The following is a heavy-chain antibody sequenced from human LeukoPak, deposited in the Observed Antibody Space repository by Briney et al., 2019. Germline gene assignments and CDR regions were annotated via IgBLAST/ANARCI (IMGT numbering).Heavy chain of an antibody. CDR2: ISSSSSYI. CDR1: GFTFSSYS. D-gene: IGHD2-2*01. V-gene: IGHV3-21*01. Sequence: GGSLRLSCAASGFTFSSYSMNWVRQAPGKGLEWVSSISSSSSYIYYADSVKGRFTISRDNAKNSLYLQMNSLRAEDTAVYYCARDMAGSMPDAFGIWGQGTMVTVSS. CDR3: ARDMAGSMPDAFGI. J-gene: IGHJ3*02.